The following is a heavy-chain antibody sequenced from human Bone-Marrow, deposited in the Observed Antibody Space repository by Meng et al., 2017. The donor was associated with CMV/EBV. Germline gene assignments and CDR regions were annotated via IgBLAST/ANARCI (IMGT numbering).Heavy chain of an antibody. CDR3: ARGAVVVAVRN. V-gene: IGHV4-4*07. CDR1: GGSISSYY. CDR2: IYTSGST. Sequence: GSLRLSCTVSGGSISSYYWSWIRQPAGKGLEWIGRIYTSGSTNYNPSLKSRVTISVGTSKHQFSLKLSSVTAADTAVYYCARGAVVVAVRNWGQGTRVTGSS. J-gene: IGHJ4*02. D-gene: IGHD2-15*01.